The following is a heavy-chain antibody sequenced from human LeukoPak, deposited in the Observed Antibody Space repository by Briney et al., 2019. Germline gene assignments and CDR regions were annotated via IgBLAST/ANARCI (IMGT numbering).Heavy chain of an antibody. D-gene: IGHD2-2*01. Sequence: SQTLSLTCAISGDSVSSNSAAWNWIRQSPSRGLEWLGRTYYRSKWYNDYAVSVKSRITINPDTSKNQFSLQLNSVTPEDTAVYYCAREHCSSTSCYSYYYYYMDVWGKGTTVTVSS. CDR1: GDSVSSNSAA. J-gene: IGHJ6*03. V-gene: IGHV6-1*01. CDR2: TYYRSKWYN. CDR3: AREHCSSTSCYSYYYYYMDV.